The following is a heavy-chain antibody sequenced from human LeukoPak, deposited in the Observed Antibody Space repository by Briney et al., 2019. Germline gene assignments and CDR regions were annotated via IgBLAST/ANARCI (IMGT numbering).Heavy chain of an antibody. CDR3: ARVSSIAAAGGALDY. V-gene: IGHV3-7*01. CDR2: IKQDGSEK. J-gene: IGHJ4*02. Sequence: GGSLRLSCAASGFTFSSYWMSWVRQAPGKGLEWVANIKQDGSEKYYVDPVKGRFTISRDNAKNSLYLQMNSLRAEDTAVYYCARVSSIAAAGGALDYWGQGTLVTVSS. D-gene: IGHD6-13*01. CDR1: GFTFSSYW.